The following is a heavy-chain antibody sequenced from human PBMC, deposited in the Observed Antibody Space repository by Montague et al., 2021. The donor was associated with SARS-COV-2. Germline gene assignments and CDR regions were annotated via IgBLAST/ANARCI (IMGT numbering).Heavy chain of an antibody. CDR2: IYSSGST. V-gene: IGHV4-59*01. Sequence: SETLSLTCTVSGASMSGSYWGWVRQPPGKGPEWIGNIYSSGSTHYNPSLKSRVTISVDTSKSRCSLRLTSVTAADTAVNYCVREGSSSAYAMDYWGQGTLVTVSS. D-gene: IGHD3-22*01. CDR3: VREGSSSAYAMDY. CDR1: GASMSGSY. J-gene: IGHJ4*02.